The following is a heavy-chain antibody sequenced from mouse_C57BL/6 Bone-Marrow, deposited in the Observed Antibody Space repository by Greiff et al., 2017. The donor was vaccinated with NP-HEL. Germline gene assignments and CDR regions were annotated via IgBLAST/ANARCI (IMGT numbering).Heavy chain of an antibody. CDR1: GFNIKNTY. CDR2: IDPANGNT. V-gene: IGHV14-3*01. J-gene: IGHJ4*01. CDR3: AVYYDYGRMDY. Sequence: EVKLQESVAELVRPGASVKLSCTASGFNIKNTYMHWVKQRPEQGLEWIGRIDPANGNTTSAPKFQGKATITADTSSNTAYLQLSSLTSEDTAIYYCAVYYDYGRMDYWGQGTSVTVSS. D-gene: IGHD2-4*01.